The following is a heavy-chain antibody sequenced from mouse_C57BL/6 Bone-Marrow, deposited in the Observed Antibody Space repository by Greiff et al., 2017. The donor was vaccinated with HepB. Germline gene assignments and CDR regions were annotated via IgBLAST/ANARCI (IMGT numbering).Heavy chain of an antibody. CDR1: GYTFTSYW. CDR2: IDPNSGGT. V-gene: IGHV1-72*01. CDR3: ARECSRSQTEYFDV. J-gene: IGHJ1*03. Sequence: QVQLQQPGAELVKPGASVKLSCKASGYTFTSYWMHWVKQRPGRGLEWIGRIDPNSGGTKYNEKFKSKATLTVDKPSSTAYMQLSSLTSEDTAVYNCARECSRSQTEYFDVWGTGTAVTVSS. D-gene: IGHD1-1*01.